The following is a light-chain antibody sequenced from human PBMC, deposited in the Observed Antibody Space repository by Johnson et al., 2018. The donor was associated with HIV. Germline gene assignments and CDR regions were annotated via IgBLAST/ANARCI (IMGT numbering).Light chain of an antibody. V-gene: IGLV1-51*01. J-gene: IGLJ1*01. CDR2: DNN. CDR3: GTWDSSLSAGGANYV. Sequence: QSVLTQPPSVSAAPGQKVTISCSGTSSNIGNNYVSWYQQFTGTAPKLVIYDNNNRPSGIPDRFSGSKSGTSATLGITGLQTGDEADYYCGTWDSSLSAGGANYVFGTGTKVTVL. CDR1: SSNIGNNY.